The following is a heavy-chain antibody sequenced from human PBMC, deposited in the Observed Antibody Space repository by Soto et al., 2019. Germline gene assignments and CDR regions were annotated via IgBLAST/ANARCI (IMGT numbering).Heavy chain of an antibody. CDR2: IYYSGST. CDR1: GGSISSYY. J-gene: IGHJ5*02. Sequence: SETLSLTCTVSGGSISSYYWSWIRQPPGKGLEWIGYIYYSGSTNYNPSLKSRVTISVDTSKSQFSLKLSSVTAADTAVYYCARGPLCEAAGTCGWFDPWGQGTLVTVSS. CDR3: ARGPLCEAAGTCGWFDP. V-gene: IGHV4-59*01. D-gene: IGHD6-13*01.